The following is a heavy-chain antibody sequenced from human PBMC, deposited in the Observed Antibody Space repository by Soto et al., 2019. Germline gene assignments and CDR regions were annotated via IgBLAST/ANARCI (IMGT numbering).Heavy chain of an antibody. CDR3: ARQSSSYLSFDY. V-gene: IGHV4-39*01. CDR2: IYYSGST. CDR1: GGSISSSSYY. D-gene: IGHD6-13*01. J-gene: IGHJ4*02. Sequence: SETLSLTCTVSGGSISSSSYYWGWIRQPPGKGLEWIGSIYYSGSTYYNPSLKSRVTISVDTSKNQFSLKLSSVTAADTAVYYCARQSSSYLSFDYWGQGTLVTVSS.